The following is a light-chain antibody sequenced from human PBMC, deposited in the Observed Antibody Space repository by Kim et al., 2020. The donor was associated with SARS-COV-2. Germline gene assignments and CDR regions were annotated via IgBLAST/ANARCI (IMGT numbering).Light chain of an antibody. CDR2: GAS. CDR1: QSVSSNY. CDR3: HQYGNSPPT. V-gene: IGKV3-20*01. J-gene: IGKJ1*01. Sequence: SPGERATLSCRASQSVSSNYLAWYQQRRGQAPRLLIYGASSRATGIPDRFSGSGSGTDFTLTISRLEPEDFAIYSCHQYGNSPPTFGQGTKVDIK.